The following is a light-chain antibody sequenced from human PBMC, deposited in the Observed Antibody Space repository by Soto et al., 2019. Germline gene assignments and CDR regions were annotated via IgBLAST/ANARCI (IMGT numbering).Light chain of an antibody. V-gene: IGKV3-11*01. CDR1: QSVSSY. J-gene: IGKJ1*01. Sequence: EIVLTQSPATLSLSPGERATLSCRASQSVSSYLAWYQQKAGQAPRLLIYDASNRSTCIPARFSGSGSGTDFTLTIISLEPEDFAVYYCQQRTNWPPWTFGQGTKVEIK. CDR2: DAS. CDR3: QQRTNWPPWT.